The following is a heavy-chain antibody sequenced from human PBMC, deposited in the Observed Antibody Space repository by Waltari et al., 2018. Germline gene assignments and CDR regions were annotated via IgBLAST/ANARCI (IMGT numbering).Heavy chain of an antibody. CDR3: VPFGAAKYDFDY. J-gene: IGHJ4*02. D-gene: IGHD2-15*01. V-gene: IGHV3-64D*06. Sequence: EVQLVESGGGLVQPGGSLRLSCSVSGFPFSSYAMQWVRQAPGKELEYVSSINNNGGSTYHADSVKGRFSISRDNSKNTLYLQMSSLRAEDTAMYYCVPFGAAKYDFDYWGQGTLVTVSS. CDR2: INNNGGST. CDR1: GFPFSSYA.